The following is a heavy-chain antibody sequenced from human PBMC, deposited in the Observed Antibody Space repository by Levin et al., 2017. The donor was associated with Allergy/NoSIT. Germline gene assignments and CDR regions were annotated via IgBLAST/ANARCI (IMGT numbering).Heavy chain of an antibody. Sequence: GGSLRLSCQGSGYSFTSYWIGWVRQMPGKGLEWMGIIYPGDSDTRYSPSFQGQVTISADKSISTAYLQWSSLKASDTSIYYCARRGTRDYYYYMDVWGKGTTVTVSS. V-gene: IGHV5-51*01. CDR2: IYPGDSDT. CDR1: GYSFTSYW. J-gene: IGHJ6*03. D-gene: IGHD1-1*01. CDR3: ARRGTRDYYYYMDV.